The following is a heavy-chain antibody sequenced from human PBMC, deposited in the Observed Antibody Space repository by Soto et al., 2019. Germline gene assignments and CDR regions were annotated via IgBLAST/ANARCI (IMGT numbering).Heavy chain of an antibody. V-gene: IGHV1-18*01. CDR2: ISAYNGNT. Sequence: GASLKVSCKASGYTFTSYGISWVRQAPGQGLEWMGWISAYNGNTNYAQKLQGRVTMTTDTSTSTAYMELRSLRSDDTAVYYCASGLSYYYYYGMDVWGQGTTVTVSS. CDR3: ASGLSYYYYYGMDV. J-gene: IGHJ6*02. CDR1: GYTFTSYG.